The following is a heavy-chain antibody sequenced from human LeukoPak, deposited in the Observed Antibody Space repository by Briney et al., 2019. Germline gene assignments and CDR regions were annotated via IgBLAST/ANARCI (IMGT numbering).Heavy chain of an antibody. CDR1: GFTLSNYA. J-gene: IGHJ5*02. D-gene: IGHD1-26*01. V-gene: IGHV3-7*01. CDR2: IRYDGNKK. Sequence: GGSLRLSCAASGFTLSNYATTWVRQAPGKGLEWVAIIRYDGNKKYYADSVKGRFTISRDNAKNSLYLQMNSLRAEDTAVYYCARDYYLKNWFDPWGQGTLVTVSS. CDR3: ARDYYLKNWFDP.